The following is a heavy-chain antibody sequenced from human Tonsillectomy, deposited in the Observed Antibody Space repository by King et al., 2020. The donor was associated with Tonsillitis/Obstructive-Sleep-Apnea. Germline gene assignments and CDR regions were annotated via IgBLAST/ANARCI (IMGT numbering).Heavy chain of an antibody. CDR2: INHSGST. CDR3: ARGFRSKVVPAAKIYYYYYMDV. J-gene: IGHJ6*03. Sequence: QVQLQQWGAGLLKPSETLSLTCAVYGGSFSGYYWSWIRQPPGKGLEWIGEINHSGSTKYNPSLKSRVTISVDTSKNQFSLKLSSVTAADTAVYYCARGFRSKVVPAAKIYYYYYMDVWGKGTTVTVSS. D-gene: IGHD2-2*01. CDR1: GGSFSGYY. V-gene: IGHV4-34*01.